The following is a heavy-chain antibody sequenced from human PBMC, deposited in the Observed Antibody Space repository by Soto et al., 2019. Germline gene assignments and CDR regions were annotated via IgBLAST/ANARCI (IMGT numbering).Heavy chain of an antibody. J-gene: IGHJ3*02. D-gene: IGHD6-13*01. CDR2: ISGSGGST. Sequence: PGGSLRLSCAASGFTFSSYAMSWVRQAPGKGLEWVSGISGSGGSTYYADSVRGRFTISRDNSKNTLYLQMNSLRAEDTALYYCAKGNYSSNWSHAFDIWGQGTMVTVSS. CDR3: AKGNYSSNWSHAFDI. V-gene: IGHV3-23*01. CDR1: GFTFSSYA.